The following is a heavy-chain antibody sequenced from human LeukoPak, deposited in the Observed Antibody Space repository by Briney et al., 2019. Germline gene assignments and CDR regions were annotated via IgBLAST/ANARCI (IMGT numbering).Heavy chain of an antibody. V-gene: IGHV3-23*01. CDR2: ISGSGGST. CDR1: GFTFSSYG. Sequence: GGSLRLSCAASGFTFSSYGMSWVRQAPGKGLEWVSAISGSGGSTFYADSVKGRFTISRDNSKNTLYLQMNSLRAEDTAVYYCAKKKLDTDAFDIWGQGTMVTVSS. CDR3: AKKKLDTDAFDI. J-gene: IGHJ3*02. D-gene: IGHD3/OR15-3a*01.